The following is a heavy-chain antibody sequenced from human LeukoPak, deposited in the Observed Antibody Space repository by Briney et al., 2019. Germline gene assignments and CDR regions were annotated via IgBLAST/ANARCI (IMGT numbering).Heavy chain of an antibody. V-gene: IGHV1-2*02. J-gene: IGHJ4*02. Sequence: ASVKVSCKASGYTFTGYYMHWVRQAPGQGLEWMGWINPNSGGTNYAQKFQGRVTMTRDTSISTAYMELSRLRSDDTAVYYCARDLELPAVTYYYDSSGYYPFDYWGQGTLVTVSS. CDR2: INPNSGGT. CDR3: ARDLELPAVTYYYDSSGYYPFDY. D-gene: IGHD3-22*01. CDR1: GYTFTGYY.